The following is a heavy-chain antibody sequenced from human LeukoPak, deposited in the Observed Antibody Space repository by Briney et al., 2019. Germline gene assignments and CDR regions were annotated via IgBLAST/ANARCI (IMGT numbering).Heavy chain of an antibody. CDR2: ISGSGGST. V-gene: IGHV3-23*01. D-gene: IGHD4-23*01. CDR1: GFTFSSYA. Sequence: AGGSLRLSCAASGFTFSSYAMSWVRQAPGKGLEWVSGISGSGGSTYYADSVKGRFTISRDNSKNTMYLQTNSLRAEDTAVYYCAKDLYGGSVYWYFGLWGRGTLVTVSS. CDR3: AKDLYGGSVYWYFGL. J-gene: IGHJ2*01.